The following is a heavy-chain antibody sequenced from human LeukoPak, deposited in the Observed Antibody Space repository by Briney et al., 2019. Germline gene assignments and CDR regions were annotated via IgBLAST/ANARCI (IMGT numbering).Heavy chain of an antibody. Sequence: GGSLRLSCVVSGVTFSGSAVHWVRQASGKGLEWVDRIRSKANNYATAYAASVKGRFTISRDDSKNTAYLQMNSLKTEDTAVYYCTGDNFDSSVKFDYWGQGTLVTVSS. J-gene: IGHJ4*02. D-gene: IGHD3-22*01. CDR2: IRSKANNYAT. CDR3: TGDNFDSSVKFDY. CDR1: GVTFSGSA. V-gene: IGHV3-73*01.